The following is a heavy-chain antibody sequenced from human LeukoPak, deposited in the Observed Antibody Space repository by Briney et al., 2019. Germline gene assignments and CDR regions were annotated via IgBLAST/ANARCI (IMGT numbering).Heavy chain of an antibody. V-gene: IGHV4-59*08. Sequence: SETLSLTCTVSGGSISSYYWSWIRQPPGKGLEWIGYIYYSGSTNYNPSLKSRVTISVDTSKNQFSLKLSSVTAADTAVYYCARQRAVAGPYYYYMDVWGKGTTVTVS. CDR1: GGSISSYY. D-gene: IGHD6-19*01. CDR3: ARQRAVAGPYYYYMDV. J-gene: IGHJ6*03. CDR2: IYYSGST.